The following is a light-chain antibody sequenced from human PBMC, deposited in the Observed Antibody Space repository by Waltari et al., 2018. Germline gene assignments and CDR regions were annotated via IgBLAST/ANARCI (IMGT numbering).Light chain of an antibody. J-gene: IGKJ1*01. V-gene: IGKV4-1*01. Sequence: DVVMTQSPDSLAVSLGERATINCKSSQSLLYTSNNKNYLAWYQQKPGQPPKILIYWASTRESGVPDQFSGSGSGTDFTLTISGLQAEDVASYFCLQYLHTPRTFGQGTKVEIK. CDR1: QSLLYTSNNKNY. CDR2: WAS. CDR3: LQYLHTPRT.